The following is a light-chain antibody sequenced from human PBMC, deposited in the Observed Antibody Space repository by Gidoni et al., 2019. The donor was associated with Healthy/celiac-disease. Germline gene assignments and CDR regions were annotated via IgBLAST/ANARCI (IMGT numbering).Light chain of an antibody. CDR3: SSYTSSSTWV. V-gene: IGLV2-14*01. J-gene: IGLJ3*02. CDR2: EVS. CDR1: SSDVGGYTY. Sequence: QSALTQPASVSWSPGQSITISCTGTSSDVGGYTYVSWYQQHPGKAPKLMIYEVSNRPSGVSTRFSGSKSGNTASLTISGLQAEDEADYYCSSYTSSSTWVFGGGTKLTVL.